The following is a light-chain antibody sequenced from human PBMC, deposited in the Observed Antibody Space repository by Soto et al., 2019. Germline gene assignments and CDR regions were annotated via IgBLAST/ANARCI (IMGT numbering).Light chain of an antibody. Sequence: QSALTQPASVSGSPGQSITISCTGTSSDVGTYNHVSWYQHYPGQVPKLLIYNVNHRPSGISNRFSGSRSGSTASLTISGLQVGDEADYFCSSSTTGSLHVFGTGTKVTVL. V-gene: IGLV2-14*01. CDR2: NVN. CDR1: SSDVGTYNH. CDR3: SSSTTGSLHV. J-gene: IGLJ1*01.